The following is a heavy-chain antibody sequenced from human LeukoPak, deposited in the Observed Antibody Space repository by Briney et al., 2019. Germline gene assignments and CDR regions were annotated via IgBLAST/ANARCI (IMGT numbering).Heavy chain of an antibody. V-gene: IGHV4-4*09. CDR3: ARSDGIVGEEAWFDP. J-gene: IGHJ5*02. Sequence: SETLSLTCSVSGSPIGTFHWHWIRQPPGKGLEWIGYIFTTEVTNYSPSLKSRVTISVDTSKNQFSLRLSSVTAADTAVYYCARSDGIVGEEAWFDPWGQGTLVTVSS. D-gene: IGHD1-26*01. CDR2: IFTTEVT. CDR1: GSPIGTFH.